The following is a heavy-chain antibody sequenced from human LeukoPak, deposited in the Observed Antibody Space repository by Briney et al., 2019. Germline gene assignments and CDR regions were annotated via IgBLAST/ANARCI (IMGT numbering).Heavy chain of an antibody. CDR3: ARQVVIIPSSRGGPWFAP. V-gene: IGHV4-59*08. CDR1: GASVKSDY. D-gene: IGHD2/OR15-2a*01. CDR2: VYYSGST. Sequence: SETLSLTCSVSGASVKSDYWSWIRQSPGKGLEWIANVYYSGSTNYNPSLKSRVTISVDASKNQISLKLSSVTAADTAVYYCARQVVIIPSSRGGPWFAPWGQGTLVAVPS. J-gene: IGHJ5*01.